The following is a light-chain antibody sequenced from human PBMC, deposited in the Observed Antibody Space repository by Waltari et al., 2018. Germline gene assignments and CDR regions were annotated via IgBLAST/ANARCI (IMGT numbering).Light chain of an antibody. CDR3: MQGTHWPPIT. Sequence: DVVMTQSPLSLPVTLGQPASISCRSSQSLVYSDGNTYLNWFQQRPGQSPRGLIYGVSNRDSGVPDRFSGSGSGTDFTLKISRVEAEDVGVYYCMQGTHWPPITFGQGTRLEIK. CDR1: QSLVYSDGNTY. V-gene: IGKV2-30*01. CDR2: GVS. J-gene: IGKJ5*01.